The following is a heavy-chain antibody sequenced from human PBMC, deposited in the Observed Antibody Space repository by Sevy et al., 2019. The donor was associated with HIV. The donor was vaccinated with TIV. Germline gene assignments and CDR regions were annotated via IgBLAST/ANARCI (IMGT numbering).Heavy chain of an antibody. D-gene: IGHD3-9*01. CDR1: GIIFTTSG. J-gene: IGHJ6*02. CDR3: AKDFTGYNGMDV. CDR2: ISYDGRNK. Sequence: GGSLRLSCAVSGIIFTTSGMHWVRQAPGKGLEWVAVISYDGRNKFYGDSVKGRFTISRHNSKNILYLQMNSLRVEDTAVYYCAKDFTGYNGMDVWGQGTMVTVSS. V-gene: IGHV3-30*18.